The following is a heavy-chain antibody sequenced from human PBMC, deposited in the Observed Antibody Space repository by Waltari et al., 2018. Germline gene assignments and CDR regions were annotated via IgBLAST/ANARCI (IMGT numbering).Heavy chain of an antibody. CDR3: ARAGTSRYCGGDCLDWFDP. D-gene: IGHD2-21*02. CDR1: GFTFSSYA. Sequence: EVQLLESGGGLVQPGGSLRLSCAASGFTFSSYAMSWVRQAPGKGLEWVSAISGSGGSTYYADSVKGRFTISRDNAKNSLYLQMNSLRAEDTAVYYCARAGTSRYCGGDCLDWFDPWGQGTLVTVSS. V-gene: IGHV3-23*01. J-gene: IGHJ5*02. CDR2: ISGSGGST.